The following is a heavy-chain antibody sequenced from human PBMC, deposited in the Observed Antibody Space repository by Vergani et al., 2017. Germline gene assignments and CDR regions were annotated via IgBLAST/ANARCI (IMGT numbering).Heavy chain of an antibody. CDR2: IWYDGSNK. V-gene: IGHV3-33*01. CDR1: GFTFSSYG. CDR3: ARVFWDYSNYGRYFDY. D-gene: IGHD4-11*01. J-gene: IGHJ4*02. Sequence: QVQLVESGGGVVQPGRSLRLSCAASGFTFSSYGMHWVRQAPGKGLEWVAVIWYDGSNKYYADSVKGRFTISRDNAKNSLYLQMNSLRAEDTAVYYCARVFWDYSNYGRYFDYWGQGTLVTVSS.